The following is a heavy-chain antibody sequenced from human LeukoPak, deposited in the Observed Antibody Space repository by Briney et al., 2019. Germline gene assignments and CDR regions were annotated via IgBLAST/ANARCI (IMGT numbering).Heavy chain of an antibody. V-gene: IGHV1-18*01. Sequence: ASVKVSCKASGYTFTSYDINWVRQATGQGLEWMGWISAYNGNTNYAQKLQGRVTMTTDTSTSTAYMELRSLRSDDTAVYYCARGNSYCSGGSCYSFYYGMDVWGQGTTVTVSS. CDR1: GYTFTSYD. J-gene: IGHJ6*02. CDR3: ARGNSYCSGGSCYSFYYGMDV. D-gene: IGHD2-15*01. CDR2: ISAYNGNT.